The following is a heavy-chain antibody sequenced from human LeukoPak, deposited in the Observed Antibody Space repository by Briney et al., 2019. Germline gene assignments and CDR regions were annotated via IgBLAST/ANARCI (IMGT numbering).Heavy chain of an antibody. V-gene: IGHV5-51*01. Sequence: GESLKISCDASGFNFTNYWIAWVRQTPGKGLDWMGIVYPADSDSKYSPSFQDAVTISADKSTSAAYLEWRSLKASDTATYYCARYGLSNSLDFYCDVWGRGTLVTVSS. D-gene: IGHD1-1*01. CDR2: VYPADSDS. CDR3: ARYGLSNSLDFYCDV. CDR1: GFNFTNYW. J-gene: IGHJ2*01.